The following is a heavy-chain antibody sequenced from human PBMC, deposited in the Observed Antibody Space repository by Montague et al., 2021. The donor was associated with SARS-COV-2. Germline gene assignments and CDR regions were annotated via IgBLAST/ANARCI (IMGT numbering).Heavy chain of an antibody. J-gene: IGHJ4*02. Sequence: SLRLSCAASGFTVSSNYMSWVRQAPGKGLEWVSLIYSSGRTSYADSVKGRFTMSRDNSKNTLYHQMNSLRAEDTAVYYCARDFGESRDHWGQGTLVTVSS. V-gene: IGHV3-53*01. D-gene: IGHD3-10*01. CDR3: ARDFGESRDH. CDR1: GFTVSSNY. CDR2: IYSSGRT.